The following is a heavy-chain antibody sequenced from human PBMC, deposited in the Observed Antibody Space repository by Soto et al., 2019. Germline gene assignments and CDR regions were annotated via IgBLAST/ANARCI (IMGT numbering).Heavy chain of an antibody. CDR3: AITVTGTTYGPLDY. Sequence: QVQLVQSGAEVKKPGASVKVSCKASGYTFTSYAMHWVRQAPGQRLEWMGWINAGNGNTKYSQKFQGRVTITRDTAASTAYMELSSLRSEYTAVYYCAITVTGTTYGPLDYWGQGTLVTVSS. D-gene: IGHD1-7*01. V-gene: IGHV1-3*01. CDR2: INAGNGNT. CDR1: GYTFTSYA. J-gene: IGHJ4*02.